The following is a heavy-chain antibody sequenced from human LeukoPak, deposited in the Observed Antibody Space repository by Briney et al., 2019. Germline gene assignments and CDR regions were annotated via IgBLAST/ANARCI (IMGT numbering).Heavy chain of an antibody. CDR1: GDSVSSNSVA. Sequence: SQTLSLTCAISGDSVSSNSVAWNWIRQSPSRGLEWLGRTYYRSKWNNEYAESVRSRLTINPDTSKSQFSLQLDSVTPEDTAVYYCARERYYFDYWGQGTLVTVSS. CDR3: ARERYYFDY. V-gene: IGHV6-1*01. J-gene: IGHJ4*02. CDR2: TYYRSKWNN.